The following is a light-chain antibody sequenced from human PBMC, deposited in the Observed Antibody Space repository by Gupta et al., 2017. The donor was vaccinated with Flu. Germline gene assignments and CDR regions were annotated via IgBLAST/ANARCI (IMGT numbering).Light chain of an antibody. CDR2: QAS. Sequence: DIQITQSPSTLSASVGDRVTITCRASQSISSWLAWYQQKAGKAPKLLIYQASNLESGVPSRFSGSGSGKEFTLTISSLQHDDSANDYCQQYNNYWTFGQGTKVEIK. CDR3: QQYNNYWT. CDR1: QSISSW. J-gene: IGKJ1*01. V-gene: IGKV1-5*03.